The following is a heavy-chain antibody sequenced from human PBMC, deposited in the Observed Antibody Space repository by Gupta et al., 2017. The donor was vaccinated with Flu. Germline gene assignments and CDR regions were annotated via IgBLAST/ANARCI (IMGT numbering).Heavy chain of an antibody. J-gene: IGHJ4*02. Sequence: QVQLVESGGGVVQPGRSLRLSCVASGFTFSHYGMPWVRQAPGKGLEWVAIISYDGSSKYYAESVKGRFTISRDNSKNTLYLQMNSLRADDTAFYYCVKDNRGIVVMTAIPFEYWGQGSLVTVSS. D-gene: IGHD2-21*02. CDR1: GFTFSHYG. V-gene: IGHV3-30*18. CDR3: VKDNRGIVVMTAIPFEY. CDR2: ISYDGSSK.